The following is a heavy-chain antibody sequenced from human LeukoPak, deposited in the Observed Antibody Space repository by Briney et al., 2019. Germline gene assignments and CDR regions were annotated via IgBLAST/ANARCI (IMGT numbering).Heavy chain of an antibody. CDR1: GYTFTNEP. J-gene: IGHJ4*02. D-gene: IGHD5-18*01. Sequence: GASVKVSCKAYGYTFTNEPMNWVRQAPGQGLEWMGWTNTHTGNPTYAQGFTGRFVFSLDTSVSTAHLQISSLKTEDTAVYYCARGRPLWDLWGQGTLVTVSS. CDR2: TNTHTGNP. CDR3: ARGRPLWDL. V-gene: IGHV7-4-1*02.